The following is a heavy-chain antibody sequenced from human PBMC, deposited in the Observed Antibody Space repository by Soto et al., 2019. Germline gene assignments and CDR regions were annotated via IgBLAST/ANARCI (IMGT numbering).Heavy chain of an antibody. V-gene: IGHV1-2*02. CDR3: ARGGYYYDSSGYSDY. CDR2: INPNSGGT. J-gene: IGHJ4*02. Sequence: GXSVKVSCKASVYTFTCYYTHWVRQAPGQGLEWMGWINPNSGGTNYAQKFQGRVTMTRDTSISTAYMELSRLRSDDTAVYYCARGGYYYDSSGYSDYWGQGTLVTVSS. D-gene: IGHD3-22*01. CDR1: VYTFTCYY.